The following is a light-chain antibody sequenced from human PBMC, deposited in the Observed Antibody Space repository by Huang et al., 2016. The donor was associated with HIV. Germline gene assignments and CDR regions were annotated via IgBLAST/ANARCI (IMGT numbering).Light chain of an antibody. CDR1: QGIRNF. J-gene: IGKJ1*01. CDR2: GAS. V-gene: IGKV1-27*01. Sequence: DIQMTQSPSSLSASVGDRVTITCRASQGIRNFVAWYQQKPGKPPKLLIYGASTLESGVQSRCSGGGSETDCTLTIRSLQTEDVATYYCQKYSKDPRACGEGTRVDIK. CDR3: QKYSKDPRA.